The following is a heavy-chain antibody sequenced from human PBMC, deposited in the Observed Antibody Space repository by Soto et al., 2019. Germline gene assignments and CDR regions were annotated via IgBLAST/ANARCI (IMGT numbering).Heavy chain of an antibody. CDR1: GFTFSSYG. CDR3: AKHDCSGGSCYSRTGIDY. CDR2: ISYDGSNK. D-gene: IGHD2-15*01. V-gene: IGHV3-30*18. Sequence: GGSLRLSCAASGFTFSSYGMHWVRQAPGKGLEWVAVISYDGSNKYYADSVKGRFTISRDNSKNTLYLQMNSLRAEDTAVYYCAKHDCSGGSCYSRTGIDYWGQGTLVTVSS. J-gene: IGHJ4*02.